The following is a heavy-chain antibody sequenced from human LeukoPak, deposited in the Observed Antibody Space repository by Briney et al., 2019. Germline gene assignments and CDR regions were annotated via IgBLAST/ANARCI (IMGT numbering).Heavy chain of an antibody. V-gene: IGHV3-23*01. CDR1: VFTFSSYA. CDR2: MYGRGGST. J-gene: IGHJ3*02. Sequence: GGSLRLSCAAGVFTFSSYAMRWVRQARGGGLEGVLAMYGRGGSTNYADAVKGRFTISRDNSKNTLYLQMNSMRAEDTAVYYCEKDPQYGSGSYRPNAFDIWGQGTMATVSS. D-gene: IGHD3-10*01. CDR3: EKDPQYGSGSYRPNAFDI.